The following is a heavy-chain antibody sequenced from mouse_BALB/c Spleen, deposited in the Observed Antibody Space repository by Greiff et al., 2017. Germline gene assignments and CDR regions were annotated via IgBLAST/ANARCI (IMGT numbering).Heavy chain of an antibody. V-gene: IGHV2-6-4*01. D-gene: IGHD2-4*01. CDR1: GFSLSRYS. CDR2: IWSGGST. CDR3: ARKGSLITPAMDY. Sequence: VQLVESGPGLVAPSQSLSITCTVSGFSLSRYSVHWVRQPPGKGLEWLGVIWSGGSTDYNAAFISRLSISKDNSKSQVFFKMNSLQANDTAIYYCARKGSLITPAMDYWGQGTSVTVSS. J-gene: IGHJ4*01.